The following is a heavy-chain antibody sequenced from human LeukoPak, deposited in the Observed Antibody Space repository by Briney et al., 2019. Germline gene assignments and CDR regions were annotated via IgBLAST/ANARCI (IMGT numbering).Heavy chain of an antibody. CDR2: IRYDGSNK. D-gene: IGHD3-22*01. V-gene: IGHV3-30*02. CDR3: AKAYGSSGYYQLPIDF. CDR1: GFTFSNYG. J-gene: IGHJ4*02. Sequence: GGSLRLSCAASGFTFSNYGMHWVRQAPGKGLEWVAFIRYDGSNKYYADSVKGRFTISRDNSKDTLYLQMNSLRADDTAIYYCAKAYGSSGYYQLPIDFWGRGTLVTVSS.